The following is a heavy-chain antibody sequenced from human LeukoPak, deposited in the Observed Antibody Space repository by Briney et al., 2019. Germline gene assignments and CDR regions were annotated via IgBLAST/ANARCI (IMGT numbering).Heavy chain of an antibody. J-gene: IGHJ4*02. CDR1: GYTFTNYG. V-gene: IGHV1-18*01. Sequence: ASVKVSCKASGYTFTNYGISWVRQAPGQGLEWVGWISANSGETRHVQKVQGRLTMTTETSTSTAYMDLRSLRSDDTAVYYCARVPPSAFQLLSADYWGQGTLVSVSS. CDR2: ISANSGET. CDR3: ARVPPSAFQLLSADY. D-gene: IGHD1-26*01.